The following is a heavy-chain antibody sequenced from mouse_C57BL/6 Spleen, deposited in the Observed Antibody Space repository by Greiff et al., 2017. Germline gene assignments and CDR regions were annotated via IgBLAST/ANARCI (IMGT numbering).Heavy chain of an antibody. D-gene: IGHD2-4*01. Sequence: EVNLVESGGGLVKPGGSLKLSCAASGFTFSDYGMHWVRQAPEKGLEWVAYISSGSSTIYYADTVKGRFTISRANAKNTLFLQMTSLRSEDTAMYYCAREDYDYDAPFAYWGQGTLVTVSA. CDR2: ISSGSSTI. CDR1: GFTFSDYG. CDR3: AREDYDYDAPFAY. V-gene: IGHV5-17*01. J-gene: IGHJ3*01.